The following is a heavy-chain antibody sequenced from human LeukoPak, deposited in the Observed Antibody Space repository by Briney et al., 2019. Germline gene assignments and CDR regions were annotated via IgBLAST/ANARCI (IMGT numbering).Heavy chain of an antibody. CDR1: GYTLTELS. CDR2: FDPEDGET. V-gene: IGHV1-24*01. D-gene: IGHD3-22*01. Sequence: GASVKVSCKVSGYTLTELSMHWVRQAPGKGLEWKGGFDPEDGETIYAQKFQGRVTMTEDTSTDTAYMELSSLRSEDTAVYYCATTQQGYYDSSGYTLDYWGQGTLVTVSS. J-gene: IGHJ4*02. CDR3: ATTQQGYYDSSGYTLDY.